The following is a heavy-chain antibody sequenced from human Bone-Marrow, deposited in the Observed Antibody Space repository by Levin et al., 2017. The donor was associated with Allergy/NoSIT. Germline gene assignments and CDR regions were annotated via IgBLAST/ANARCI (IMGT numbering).Heavy chain of an antibody. D-gene: IGHD6-13*01. J-gene: IGHJ3*01. CDR1: GFTVTNFF. V-gene: IGHV1-46*01. CDR3: ATAEQQLLSRDAFDL. Sequence: GESLKISCKASGFTVTNFFIHWVRQAPGQGLEWMGVITPTGVSKTNAQRFQGRVSMARETSTSTVYMKLISLKSDDTAAYYCATAEQQLLSRDAFDLWGQGTMVIVSS. CDR2: ITPTGVSK.